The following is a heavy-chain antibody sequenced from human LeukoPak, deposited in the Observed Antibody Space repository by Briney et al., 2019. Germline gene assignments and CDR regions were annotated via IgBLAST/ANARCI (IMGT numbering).Heavy chain of an antibody. J-gene: IGHJ4*02. D-gene: IGHD3-10*01. V-gene: IGHV3-30*04. CDR3: AKVAKYYYGSETYYFFEH. Sequence: GRSLRLSCAASGFTFSSYAMHWVRQAPGKGLEWVAVISYDGSNKYYADSVKGRFTISRDNAKNSLYLQMNSLRVEDTAVYYCAKVAKYYYGSETYYFFEHWGQGTPVTASS. CDR2: ISYDGSNK. CDR1: GFTFSSYA.